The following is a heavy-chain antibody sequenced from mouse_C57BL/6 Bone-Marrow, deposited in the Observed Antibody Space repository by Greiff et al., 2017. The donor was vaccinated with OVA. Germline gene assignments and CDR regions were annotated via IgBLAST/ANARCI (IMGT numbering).Heavy chain of an antibody. CDR2: IHPNSGST. J-gene: IGHJ4*01. D-gene: IGHD1-1*01. V-gene: IGHV1-64*01. Sequence: QVQLQQPGAELVKPGASVKLSCKASGYTFTSYWMHWVKQRPGQGLEWIGMIHPNSGSTNYNEKFKSKATLTVDKSSSTAYMQLSSLTSEDSAVYYCASLTAVGQSMDYWGQGTSVTVTS. CDR1: GYTFTSYW. CDR3: ASLTAVGQSMDY.